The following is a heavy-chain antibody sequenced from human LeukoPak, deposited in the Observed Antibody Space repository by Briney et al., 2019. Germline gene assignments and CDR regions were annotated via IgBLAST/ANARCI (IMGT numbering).Heavy chain of an antibody. Sequence: GGSLRLSCAASGFTFSSYGMQWVRRAPGKGLEWVAFIRYDGSNKYYADSVKGRFTISRDNSKNTLYLQMNSLRAEDTAVYYCAKGEPIPYYWGQGTLVTVSS. CDR1: GFTFSSYG. CDR3: AKGEPIPYY. CDR2: IRYDGSNK. J-gene: IGHJ4*02. V-gene: IGHV3-30*02. D-gene: IGHD1-14*01.